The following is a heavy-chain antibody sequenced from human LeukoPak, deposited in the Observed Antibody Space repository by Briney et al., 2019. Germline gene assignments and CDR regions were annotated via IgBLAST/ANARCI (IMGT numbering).Heavy chain of an antibody. CDR2: IYYSGSI. J-gene: IGHJ4*02. CDR3: ARLRGNYFPDY. V-gene: IGHV4-59*01. CDR1: GDAISGYY. Sequence: SETLSLTCTVSGDAISGYYWTWVRQPPGPGLEWIGYIYYSGSINYNPSLKSRITISVDTSKNQFSLRLSSVTAADTAVYYCARLRGNYFPDYWGQGTLVTVSS. D-gene: IGHD2/OR15-2a*01.